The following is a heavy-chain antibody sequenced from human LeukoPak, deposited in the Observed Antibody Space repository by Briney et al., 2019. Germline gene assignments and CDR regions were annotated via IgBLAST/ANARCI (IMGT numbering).Heavy chain of an antibody. J-gene: IGHJ4*02. CDR1: GFTFSSYS. V-gene: IGHV3-21*01. Sequence: PGGSLSLSCAPSGFTFSSYSMNWVRQAPGKGLEWVSSISSSSSSIFYADSVKGRFTISRDNAKNSLYLQMNSLRAEDAAVYYCARFETSGSRSVDYWGQGTLVTVSS. CDR2: ISSSSSSI. D-gene: IGHD1-26*01. CDR3: ARFETSGSRSVDY.